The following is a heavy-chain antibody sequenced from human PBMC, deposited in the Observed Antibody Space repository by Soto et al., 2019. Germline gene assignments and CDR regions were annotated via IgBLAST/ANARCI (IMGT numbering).Heavy chain of an antibody. V-gene: IGHV1-69*12. J-gene: IGHJ6*02. CDR1: GGTFSSYA. CDR3: ARGGDTAMVTGYYYYGMDV. CDR2: IIPIFGTA. Sequence: QVQLVQSGAEVKKPGSSVKVSCKASGGTFSSYAISWVRQAPGQGLEWMGGIIPIFGTANYPQKFQGRVTITADESTSXAXTELSSLRSEDTAVYYCARGGDTAMVTGYYYYGMDVWGQGTTVTVSS. D-gene: IGHD5-18*01.